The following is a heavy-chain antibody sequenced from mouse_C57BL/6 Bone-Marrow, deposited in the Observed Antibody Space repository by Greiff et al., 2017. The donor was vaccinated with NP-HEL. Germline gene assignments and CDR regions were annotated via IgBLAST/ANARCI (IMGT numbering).Heavy chain of an antibody. D-gene: IGHD1-1*01. CDR3: TRLYYYDGDY. Sequence: EVQLQQSGAELVRPGASVKLSCTASGFNIKDDYMHWVKQRPEQGLEWIGWIDPENGDTEYASKFQGKATITADTSSNTAYLQLSSLTAEDTAVYYCTRLYYYDGDYWGQGTTRTVSS. J-gene: IGHJ2*01. CDR1: GFNIKDDY. CDR2: IDPENGDT. V-gene: IGHV14-4*01.